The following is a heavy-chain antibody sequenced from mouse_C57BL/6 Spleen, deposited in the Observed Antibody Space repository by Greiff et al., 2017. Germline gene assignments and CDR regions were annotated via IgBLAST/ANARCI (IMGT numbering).Heavy chain of an antibody. J-gene: IGHJ4*01. CDR1: GYTFTSYW. V-gene: IGHV1-50*01. CDR2: IDPSDSYT. Sequence: QVQLQQPGAELVKPGASVKLSCKASGYTFTSYWMQWVKQRPGQGLEWIGEIDPSDSYTNYNQKFKGKATLTVDTSSSTAYMQLSSLTSEDSAVYYCARGNGYDGGCAMGCWGQGTSVTVSS. CDR3: ARGNGYDGGCAMGC. D-gene: IGHD2-2*01.